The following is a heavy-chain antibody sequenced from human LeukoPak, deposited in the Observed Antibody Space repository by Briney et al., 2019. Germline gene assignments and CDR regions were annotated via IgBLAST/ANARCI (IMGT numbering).Heavy chain of an antibody. Sequence: PSETLSLTCTVSGGSITISSYYWGWIRQPPGKGLEWIGSIYYSGSTYYNPSLKSRVTISVDTSKNQFSLKLSSVTAADTAVYYCARHSEEMATIPDSSTGYFGYWGQGTLVTVSS. CDR1: GGSITISSYY. D-gene: IGHD5-24*01. CDR2: IYYSGST. CDR3: ARHSEEMATIPDSSTGYFGY. V-gene: IGHV4-39*01. J-gene: IGHJ4*02.